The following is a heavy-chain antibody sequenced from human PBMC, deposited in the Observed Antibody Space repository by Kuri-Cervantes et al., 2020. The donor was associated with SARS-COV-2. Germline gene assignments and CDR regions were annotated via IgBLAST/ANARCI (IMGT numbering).Heavy chain of an antibody. CDR3: AKGKTYYYDSSSRIDAFDI. Sequence: ASVKVSCKASGYTFTSYAMRWVRQAPGQRLEWMGWINAGNGNTKYSQKFQGRVTITRDTSASTAYMELSSLRSEDTAVYYCAKGKTYYYDSSSRIDAFDIWGQGTMVTVSS. D-gene: IGHD3-22*01. CDR2: INAGNGNT. V-gene: IGHV1-3*01. CDR1: GYTFTSYA. J-gene: IGHJ3*02.